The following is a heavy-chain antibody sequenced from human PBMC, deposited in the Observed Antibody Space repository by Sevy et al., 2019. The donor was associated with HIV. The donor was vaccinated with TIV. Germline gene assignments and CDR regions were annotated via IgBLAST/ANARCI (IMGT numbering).Heavy chain of an antibody. CDR1: GGSISSGGYY. CDR2: IYYSGST. CDR3: ARGTSSGWSKRYYFDY. V-gene: IGHV4-31*03. Sequence: SETLSLTCTVSGGSISSGGYYWSWIRQHPGKGLEWIGYIYYSGSTYYNPSLKSRVTISVDRSKNQFSLKLSSVTAADTAVYYCARGTSSGWSKRYYFDYWGQGTLVTVSS. D-gene: IGHD6-19*01. J-gene: IGHJ4*02.